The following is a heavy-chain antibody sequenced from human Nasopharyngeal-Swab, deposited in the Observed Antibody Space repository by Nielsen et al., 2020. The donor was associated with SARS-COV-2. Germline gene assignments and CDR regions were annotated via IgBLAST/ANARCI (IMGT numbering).Heavy chain of an antibody. CDR2: ITSGNSV. CDR1: GFTFSPYI. V-gene: IGHV3-48*04. Sequence: SLNISCATSGFTFSPYIMTWGRHAPGKVLQMISYITSGNSVQYADSVRGRFTISRDNAKNSLYLQMNSLTAEDTAVYYCARERGGGYGDYWGQGTLVNVSS. J-gene: IGHJ4*02. CDR3: ARERGGGYGDY. D-gene: IGHD5-12*01.